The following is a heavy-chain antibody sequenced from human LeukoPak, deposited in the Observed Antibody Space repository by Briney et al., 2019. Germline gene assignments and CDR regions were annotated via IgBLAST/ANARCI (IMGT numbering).Heavy chain of an antibody. CDR1: GGSISSGSYS. CDR2: IYPRGST. D-gene: IGHD7-27*01. Sequence: SETLSLTCAVSGGSISSGSYSWSWIRQPPGKGLEWIGYIYPRGSTYYNPSLKSRVILSLDKSANQFSLNLSPVTAADTAVYYCARFSPRAMGNYLDFWGQGTLVTVSS. J-gene: IGHJ4*02. CDR3: ARFSPRAMGNYLDF. V-gene: IGHV4-30-2*01.